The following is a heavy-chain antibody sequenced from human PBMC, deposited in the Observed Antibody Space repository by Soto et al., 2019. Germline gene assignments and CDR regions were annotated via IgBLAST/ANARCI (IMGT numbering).Heavy chain of an antibody. CDR2: INPTSGTT. J-gene: IGHJ4*02. D-gene: IGHD6-19*01. CDR3: ARGYSSSRRAPFDY. V-gene: IGHV1-46*01. CDR1: GYTFANYH. Sequence: GASVKVSCKASGYTFANYHMHWVRQAPGQGLEWMGIINPTSGTTTYAQRFQGRFTISRDKSKNTLFLQMGSLRAEDMAVYYCARGYSSSRRAPFDYWGQGARVTVSS.